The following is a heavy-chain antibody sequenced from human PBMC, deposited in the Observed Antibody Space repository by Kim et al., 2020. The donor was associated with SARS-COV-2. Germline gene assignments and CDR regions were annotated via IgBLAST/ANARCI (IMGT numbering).Heavy chain of an antibody. CDR2: ITHSGST. J-gene: IGHJ4*02. CDR3: ARRGPFDY. CDR1: GGSFSGYY. V-gene: IGHV4-34*01. Sequence: SETLSLTCAVYGGSFSGYYWSWIRQPPGKGLEWIGEITHSGSTNYNPSLKSRLTISIDTSKNQFSLKLGSVTAADAAVYYCARRGPFDYWGQGTLVTVSS.